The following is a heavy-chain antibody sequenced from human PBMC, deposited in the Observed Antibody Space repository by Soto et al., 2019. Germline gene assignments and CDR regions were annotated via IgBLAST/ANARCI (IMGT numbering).Heavy chain of an antibody. Sequence: SETLSLTCTVSGGSISSYYWSWIRQPPGKGLEWIGYIYYSGSTNYNPSLKSRVTISVDTSKNQFSLKLSSVTAADTAVYYCARHALSVGASGDWFDPWGQGTLVTVSS. CDR1: GGSISSYY. V-gene: IGHV4-59*08. J-gene: IGHJ5*02. CDR3: ARHALSVGASGDWFDP. D-gene: IGHD1-26*01. CDR2: IYYSGST.